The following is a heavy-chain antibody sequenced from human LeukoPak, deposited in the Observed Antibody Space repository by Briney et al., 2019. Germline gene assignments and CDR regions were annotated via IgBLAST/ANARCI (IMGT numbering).Heavy chain of an antibody. J-gene: IGHJ4*02. Sequence: GGSLRLSCAFSGFTFSSYAMSWVRQAPGKGLEWVSSISGSGGGTYYADSVKGRFIISRDTSKNTLNLQMNGLRAEDTAEYFCAGLIAAAGTGYWGQGTLVAVSS. CDR2: ISGSGGGT. V-gene: IGHV3-23*01. D-gene: IGHD6-13*01. CDR3: AGLIAAAGTGY. CDR1: GFTFSSYA.